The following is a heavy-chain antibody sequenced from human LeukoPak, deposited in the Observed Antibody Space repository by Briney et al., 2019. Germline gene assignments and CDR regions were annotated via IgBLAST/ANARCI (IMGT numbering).Heavy chain of an antibody. Sequence: GGSLRLSCAASGFTFSSYSMNWVRQAPGKGLEWVSYISSSSSTIYYADSVMGRFTISRDNAKNSLYLEMTGLRAEDTAVYYCASGSPAGDYWGQGTLVTVSS. CDR1: GFTFSSYS. J-gene: IGHJ4*02. CDR2: ISSSSSTI. CDR3: ASGSPAGDY. V-gene: IGHV3-48*01. D-gene: IGHD1-26*01.